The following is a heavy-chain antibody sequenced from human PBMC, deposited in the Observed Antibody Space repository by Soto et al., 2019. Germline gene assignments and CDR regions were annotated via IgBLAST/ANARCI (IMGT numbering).Heavy chain of an antibody. J-gene: IGHJ6*02. D-gene: IGHD6-6*01. CDR3: TTDQVDSSSSETYYYYYYGMDV. V-gene: IGHV3-15*07. Sequence: EVQLVESGGGLVKPGGSRRLSCAASGFTFSNAWMNWVRQAPGKGLEWVGRIKSKTDGGTTDYAAPVKGRFTISRDDSKNTLYLQMNSLKTEDTAVYYCTTDQVDSSSSETYYYYYYGMDVWGQGTTVTVSS. CDR2: IKSKTDGGTT. CDR1: GFTFSNAW.